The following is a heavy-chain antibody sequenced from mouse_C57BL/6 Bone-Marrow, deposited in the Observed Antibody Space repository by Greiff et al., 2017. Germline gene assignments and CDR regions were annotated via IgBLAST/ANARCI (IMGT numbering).Heavy chain of an antibody. CDR1: GYSITSGYY. CDR3: ARERDGCCGGFAY. V-gene: IGHV3-6*01. Sequence: EVKVEESGPGLVNPSQSLSLTCSVTGYSITSGYYWNWIRQFPGNKLEWMGYIRYDGSNNYNPSLKNRISLTRDTSTNQFFLKLDSVTTEDTATYDCARERDGCCGGFAYWGQGTLVTVSA. J-gene: IGHJ3*01. CDR2: IRYDGSN. D-gene: IGHD2-3*01.